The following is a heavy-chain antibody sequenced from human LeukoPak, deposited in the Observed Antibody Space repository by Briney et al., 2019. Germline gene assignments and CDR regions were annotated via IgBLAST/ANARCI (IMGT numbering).Heavy chain of an antibody. V-gene: IGHV3-74*01. J-gene: IGHJ4*02. CDR1: GFTFSSYW. CDR2: INSDGSST. D-gene: IGHD1-26*01. Sequence: GGSLRLSCAASGFTFSSYWMHWVRQAPGKGLVWVSRINSDGSSTSYADSVKGRFSISRDNAKNTLYLQMNSLRAEDTAVYYCARGSSVGAHKAFDYWGQGTLVTVSS. CDR3: ARGSSVGAHKAFDY.